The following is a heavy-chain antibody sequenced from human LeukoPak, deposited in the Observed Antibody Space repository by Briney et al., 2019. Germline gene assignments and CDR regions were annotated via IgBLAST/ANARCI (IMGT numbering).Heavy chain of an antibody. Sequence: PGGSLRLSCAASGFTFSSYAMSWVRQAPGKGLEWAPPIRGVGGSTYYADSVKGRFTISRDNSKTTLYLQMNSLRAEDTAVYYCAKDYGSGWPHVSYYYGMDVWGQGTTVTVSS. CDR1: GFTFSSYA. J-gene: IGHJ6*02. D-gene: IGHD6-19*01. V-gene: IGHV3-23*01. CDR2: IRGVGGST. CDR3: AKDYGSGWPHVSYYYGMDV.